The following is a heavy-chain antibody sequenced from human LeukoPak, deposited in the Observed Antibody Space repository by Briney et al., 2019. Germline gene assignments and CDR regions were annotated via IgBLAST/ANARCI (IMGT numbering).Heavy chain of an antibody. CDR2: IAFSAST. Sequence: SETPSHTCTVSEGSGTSTSYSGGSIRQLPGNGLGWLGSIAFSASTYYNPCLTSRLSISIDTSKNQFYLKLASVPAADTAVHSRAGLLGGGRGMEVWGRGTTV. V-gene: IGHV4-39*05. CDR3: AGLLGGGRGMEV. CDR1: EGSGTSTSYS. D-gene: IGHD7-27*01. J-gene: IGHJ6*02.